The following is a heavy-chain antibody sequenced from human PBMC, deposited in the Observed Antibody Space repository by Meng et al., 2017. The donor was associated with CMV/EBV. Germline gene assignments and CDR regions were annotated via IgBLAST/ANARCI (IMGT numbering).Heavy chain of an antibody. CDR2: IYTSGST. CDR3: ARVRGGRIDY. J-gene: IGHJ4*02. V-gene: IGHV4-61*02. CDR1: GGSISSGSYH. Sequence: GQLQGSGPGLVKPSQTLSLTCTVSGGSISSGSYHWSWIRQPAGKGLEWIGRIYTSGSTNYNPSLKSRVTISVDTSKNQFSLKLSSVTAADTAVYYCARVRGGRIDYWGQGTLVTVSS.